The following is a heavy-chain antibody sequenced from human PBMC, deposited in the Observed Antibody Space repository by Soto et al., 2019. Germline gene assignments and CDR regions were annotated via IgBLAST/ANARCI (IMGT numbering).Heavy chain of an antibody. D-gene: IGHD6-6*01. Sequence: QVQLVESGGGVVQPGRSLRLSCAASGFTFSSYGMHWVRQAPGKGLEWVAVIWYDGSNKYYADSVKGRFIISRDNSKNTLYLQMNSLRAEDTAVYYCARDLSSSSSAFDYWGQGTLVTVSS. CDR1: GFTFSSYG. J-gene: IGHJ4*02. CDR2: IWYDGSNK. V-gene: IGHV3-33*01. CDR3: ARDLSSSSSAFDY.